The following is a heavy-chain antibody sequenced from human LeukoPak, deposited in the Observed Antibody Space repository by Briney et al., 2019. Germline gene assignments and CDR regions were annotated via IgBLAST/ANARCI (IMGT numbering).Heavy chain of an antibody. J-gene: IGHJ5*02. CDR3: ARLSGVQLWFSWFDP. Sequence: GESLKISCQASGYTFAKYWIGWVRQMPGKGLEWMGIIYPGDSDTRYSPSFQGQVTISADKSISTAYLQWSSLKASDTAMYYCARLSGVQLWFSWFDPWGQGTLVTVSS. V-gene: IGHV5-51*01. CDR2: IYPGDSDT. D-gene: IGHD5-18*01. CDR1: GYTFAKYW.